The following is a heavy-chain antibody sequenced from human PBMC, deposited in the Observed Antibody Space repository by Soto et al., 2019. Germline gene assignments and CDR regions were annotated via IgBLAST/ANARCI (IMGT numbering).Heavy chain of an antibody. V-gene: IGHV3-9*01. CDR3: ARQLYGSGLDY. CDR1: GFTFDDYA. CDR2: ISWNSGSI. J-gene: IGHJ4*02. Sequence: GGSLRLSCAASGFTFDDYAMHWVRQAPGKGLEWVSGISWNSGSIGYTDSVKGRFTISRDNSKNTLYLEMNSVRAEDTAVFFCARQLYGSGLDYWGQGTLVTVSS. D-gene: IGHD3-10*01.